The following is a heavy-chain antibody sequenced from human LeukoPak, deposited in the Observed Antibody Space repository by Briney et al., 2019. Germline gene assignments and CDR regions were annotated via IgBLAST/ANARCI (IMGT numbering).Heavy chain of an antibody. J-gene: IGHJ4*02. Sequence: PGGSLRLSCAASGFTFSSYAMSWVRQAPGKGLEWVSAISGSGGSTYYADSEKGRFTISRDNSKNTLYLQMNSLRAEDTAVYYCAKGIEVRGVISSGDYWGQGTLVTVSS. CDR3: AKGIEVRGVISSGDY. CDR2: ISGSGGST. V-gene: IGHV3-23*01. CDR1: GFTFSSYA. D-gene: IGHD3-10*01.